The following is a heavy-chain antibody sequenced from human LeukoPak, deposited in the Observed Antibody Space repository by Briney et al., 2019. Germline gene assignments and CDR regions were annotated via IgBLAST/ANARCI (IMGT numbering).Heavy chain of an antibody. J-gene: IGHJ5*02. CDR2: INAGNGNT. V-gene: IGHV1-3*03. D-gene: IGHD3-22*01. CDR1: GYTFTSYA. CDR3: ARGLGVYDSSGYYGHWFDP. Sequence: ASVKVSCKASGYTFTSYAMHWVRQAPGQRLEWMGWINAGNGNTKYSQEFQGRVTITRDTSASTAYMELSSLRSEDMAVYYCARGLGVYDSSGYYGHWFDPWGQGTLVTVSS.